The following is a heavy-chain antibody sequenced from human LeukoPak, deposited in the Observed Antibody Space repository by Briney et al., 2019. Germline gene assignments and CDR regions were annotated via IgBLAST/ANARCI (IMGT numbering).Heavy chain of an antibody. CDR2: IYSGGST. V-gene: IGHV3-66*01. CDR3: ARELYGAPGAYYFDY. D-gene: IGHD4-17*01. Sequence: GGSLRLSCAASGFTVSSNYMSWVRQAPGKGLEWVSVIYSGGSTYYADSVKGRFTISRDNSKNTLYLQMNSLRAEDTAVYYCARELYGAPGAYYFDYWGQGTLVTVSS. J-gene: IGHJ4*02. CDR1: GFTVSSNY.